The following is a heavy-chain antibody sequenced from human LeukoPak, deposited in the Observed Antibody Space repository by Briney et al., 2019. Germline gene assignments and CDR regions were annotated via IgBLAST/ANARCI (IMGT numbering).Heavy chain of an antibody. Sequence: ASVKVSCKASGYTFTGYYMHWVRQAPGQGLEWMGWINPNSGGTDYAQKFQGRVTMTRDTSISTAYMGVSRLRSDDTAVYYCARGAGSDYDSSGYSFDYWGQGTLVTVSS. CDR2: INPNSGGT. CDR3: ARGAGSDYDSSGYSFDY. D-gene: IGHD3-22*01. V-gene: IGHV1-2*02. CDR1: GYTFTGYY. J-gene: IGHJ4*02.